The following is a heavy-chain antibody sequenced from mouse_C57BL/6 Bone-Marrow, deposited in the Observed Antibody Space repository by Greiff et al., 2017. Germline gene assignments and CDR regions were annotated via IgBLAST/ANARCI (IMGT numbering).Heavy chain of an antibody. CDR1: GFNLKDDY. CDR3: TTHAMYY. J-gene: IGHJ4*01. CDR2: IDPENGDT. V-gene: IGHV14-4*01. Sequence: VQLQQSGAELVRPGASVKSSCTASGFNLKDDYMHWVKQRPEQGLEWIGWIDPENGDTEYAPKFQGKPTITADTSSNTAYLQLSSLTSEDTAVYDCTTHAMYYGGRGTSVTVSS.